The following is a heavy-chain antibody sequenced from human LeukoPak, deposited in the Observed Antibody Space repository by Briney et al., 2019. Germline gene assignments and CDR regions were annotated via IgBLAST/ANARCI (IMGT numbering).Heavy chain of an antibody. V-gene: IGHV3-9*01. Sequence: GGSLRLSCAASGFTFDDYAMHWVRQAPGKGLEWVSGISWNSGSIGYAYSVKGRFTISRDNAKNSLYLQMNSLRAEDTALYYCANSLTSGIAVAGTFDYWGQGTLVTVSS. D-gene: IGHD6-19*01. CDR3: ANSLTSGIAVAGTFDY. CDR2: ISWNSGSI. J-gene: IGHJ4*02. CDR1: GFTFDDYA.